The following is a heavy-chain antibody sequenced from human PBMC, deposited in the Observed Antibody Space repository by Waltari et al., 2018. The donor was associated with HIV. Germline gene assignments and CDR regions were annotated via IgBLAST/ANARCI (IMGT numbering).Heavy chain of an antibody. CDR2: IYYSGGT. CDR1: GGSISSSSYY. V-gene: IGHV4-39*01. CDR3: ARHPRGDPYYFDY. J-gene: IGHJ4*02. D-gene: IGHD2-21*02. Sequence: QLQLQESGPGLVKPSETLSLTCTVPGGSISSSSYYWGWIRQPPGKGLEWIGSIYYSGGTYDHPSLKSRVTISVDTSKNQFSLKLSSVTAADTAVYYCARHPRGDPYYFDYWGQGTLVTVSS.